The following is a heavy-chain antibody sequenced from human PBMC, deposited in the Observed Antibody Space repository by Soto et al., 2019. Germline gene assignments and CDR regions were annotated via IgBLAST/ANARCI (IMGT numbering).Heavy chain of an antibody. Sequence: QVQLVESGGGVVQPGRSLRLSCAASGFTFSSYGMHWVRQAPGKGLEWVAVISYDGSNKYYADSVKGRFTISRDNSKNSLCLQMNSLRAEDTAGYYCAKGPAIVLVPAAMNYYYGMDVWGQGTTVTVSS. D-gene: IGHD2-2*01. CDR3: AKGPAIVLVPAAMNYYYGMDV. CDR1: GFTFSSYG. V-gene: IGHV3-30*18. J-gene: IGHJ6*02. CDR2: ISYDGSNK.